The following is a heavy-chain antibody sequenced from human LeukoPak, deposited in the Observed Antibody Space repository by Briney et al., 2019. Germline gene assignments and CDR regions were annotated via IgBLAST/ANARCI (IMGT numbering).Heavy chain of an antibody. Sequence: GASVTVSCKASGGTFSSYAISWVRQAPGQGLEWMGRIIPILGIANYAQKFQGRVTITADKSTSTAYMELSSLRSEDTAVYYCARMGPSGGYRWLSNWFDPWGQGTLVTVSS. J-gene: IGHJ5*02. CDR1: GGTFSSYA. V-gene: IGHV1-69*10. CDR3: ARMGPSGGYRWLSNWFDP. CDR2: IIPILGIA. D-gene: IGHD6-19*01.